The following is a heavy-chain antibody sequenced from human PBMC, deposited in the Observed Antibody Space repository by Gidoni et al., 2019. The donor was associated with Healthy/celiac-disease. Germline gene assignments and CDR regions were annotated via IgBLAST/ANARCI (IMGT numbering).Heavy chain of an antibody. CDR2: INSDGSST. CDR1: GFTFSSYW. CDR3: ASRSGVYYYYYGMDV. J-gene: IGHJ6*02. V-gene: IGHV3-74*01. Sequence: EVQLVESGGGLVQPGGSLRLSCAASGFTFSSYWMHWVRQAPGQGLVWVSRINSDGSSTSYADSVKGRFTISRDNAKNTLYLQMNSLRAEDTAVYYCASRSGVYYYYYGMDVWGQGTTVTVSS. D-gene: IGHD7-27*01.